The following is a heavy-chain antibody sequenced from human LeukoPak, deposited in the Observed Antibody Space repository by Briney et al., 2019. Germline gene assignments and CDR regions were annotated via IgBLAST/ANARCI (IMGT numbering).Heavy chain of an antibody. V-gene: IGHV4-34*01. Sequence: SETLSLTCAVYGGSFSDYFWGWIRQPPGKGLEWIGEINHSGRTYYNPSLKSRVTISVDTSKNQFSLNLSSVTAADTAVYYCARDVVVVPAAIHYGMDVWGQGTTVTISS. CDR3: ARDVVVVPAAIHYGMDV. J-gene: IGHJ6*02. CDR1: GGSFSDYF. D-gene: IGHD2-2*01. CDR2: INHSGRT.